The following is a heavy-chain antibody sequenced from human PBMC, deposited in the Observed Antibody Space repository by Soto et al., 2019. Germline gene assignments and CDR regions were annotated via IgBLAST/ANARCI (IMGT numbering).Heavy chain of an antibody. Sequence: GESLKISCKGSGYSFAGYCITWVRQKPGKGLEWMGRIDPSDSQTYYSPSFRGHVTISVTKSITTVFLQWSSLRAPDTAMYYCARQIYDSDTGPNFQYYFDSWGQGTPVTVSS. D-gene: IGHD3-22*01. J-gene: IGHJ4*02. V-gene: IGHV5-10-1*01. CDR2: IDPSDSQT. CDR1: GYSFAGYC. CDR3: ARQIYDSDTGPNFQYYFDS.